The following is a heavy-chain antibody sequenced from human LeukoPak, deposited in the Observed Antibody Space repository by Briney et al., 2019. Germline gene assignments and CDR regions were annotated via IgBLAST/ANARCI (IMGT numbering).Heavy chain of an antibody. CDR3: ARGRQWLDRVFDY. CDR1: GFNFSTYA. J-gene: IGHJ4*02. D-gene: IGHD6-19*01. CDR2: ISKDGGLQ. V-gene: IGHV3-30*04. Sequence: GGSLRLSCAASGFNFSTYAMPWVRQAPGKGLEWVALISKDGGLQYYADSVKGPFTISRDNSKNTLYLQMSSLRTEDTAVYYCARGRQWLDRVFDYWGQGILVTVSS.